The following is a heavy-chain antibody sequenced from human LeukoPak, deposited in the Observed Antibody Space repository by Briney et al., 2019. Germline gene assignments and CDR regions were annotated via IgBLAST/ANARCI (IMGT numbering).Heavy chain of an antibody. CDR1: GGSFSGYY. V-gene: IGHV4-34*01. D-gene: IGHD1-1*01. J-gene: IGHJ4*02. CDR2: INHSGST. CDR3: ARLYNWNDDGALDY. Sequence: PSETLSLTCAVYGGSFSGYYWSWIRQPPGKGLEWIGEINHSGSTNYNPSLKGRVTISVDTSKNQFSLKLSSVTAADTAVYYCARLYNWNDDGALDYWGQGTLVTVSS.